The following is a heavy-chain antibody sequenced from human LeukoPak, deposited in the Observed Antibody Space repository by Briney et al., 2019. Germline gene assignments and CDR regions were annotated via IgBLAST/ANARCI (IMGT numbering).Heavy chain of an antibody. D-gene: IGHD3-22*01. Sequence: GGSLRLSCAASGFTFSDYYMNWVRQAPGKGLEWVAAISYDGSNKYYADSVKGRFTISRDNSKNTLYLQMKSLRAEDTAVYYCARSAAHDSSGYYYYYYYMDVWGKGTTVTVSS. V-gene: IGHV3-30*03. CDR3: ARSAAHDSSGYYYYYYYMDV. CDR1: GFTFSDYY. CDR2: ISYDGSNK. J-gene: IGHJ6*03.